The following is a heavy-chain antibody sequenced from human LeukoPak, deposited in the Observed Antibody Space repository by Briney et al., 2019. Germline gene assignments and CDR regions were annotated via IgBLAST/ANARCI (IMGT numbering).Heavy chain of an antibody. Sequence: GESLKISCKGSGYSFTSYWIGWVRQMPGKGLEWTGIVFPVDSDTRYSPSFQGQVTTSVDKSITTAYLQWSSLKASDTAMYYCARQLGSDAFDIWGQGTMVTVSS. CDR2: VFPVDSDT. D-gene: IGHD3-10*01. J-gene: IGHJ3*02. CDR3: ARQLGSDAFDI. V-gene: IGHV5-51*01. CDR1: GYSFTSYW.